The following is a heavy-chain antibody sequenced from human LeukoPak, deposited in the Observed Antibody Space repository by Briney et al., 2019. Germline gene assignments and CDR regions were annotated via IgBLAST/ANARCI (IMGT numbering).Heavy chain of an antibody. CDR3: TRVTSPYYDILTVDFDY. V-gene: IGHV3-21*01. CDR1: GFTFSIYS. D-gene: IGHD3-9*01. J-gene: IGHJ4*02. Sequence: PGGSLRLPCAASGFTFSIYSMNWPPQAPGKGLECVSSISSSSSYIYYADSEKGRFTISRDNAKNSLYLQMNSLRAEDTAVYYCTRVTSPYYDILTVDFDYWGQGTLVTVSS. CDR2: ISSSSSYI.